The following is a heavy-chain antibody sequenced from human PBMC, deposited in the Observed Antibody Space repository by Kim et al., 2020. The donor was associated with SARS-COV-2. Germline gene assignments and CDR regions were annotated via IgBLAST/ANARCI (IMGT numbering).Heavy chain of an antibody. CDR1: GFTFSSYA. Sequence: PGGSLRFSCAASGFTFSSYAMHWVRQAPGKGLEWVAVISYDGSNKYYADSVKGRFTISRDNSKNTLYLQMNSLRAEDTAVYYCTGDGYNDIYFDYWGQGT. D-gene: IGHD5-12*01. J-gene: IGHJ4*02. CDR2: ISYDGSNK. V-gene: IGHV3-30*04. CDR3: TGDGYNDIYFDY.